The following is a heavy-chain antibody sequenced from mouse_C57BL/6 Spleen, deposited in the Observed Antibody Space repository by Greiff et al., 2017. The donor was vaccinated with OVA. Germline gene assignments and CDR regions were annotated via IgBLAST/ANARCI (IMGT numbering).Heavy chain of an antibody. D-gene: IGHD2-2*01. CDR2: IYPRDGST. J-gene: IGHJ2*01. CDR1: GYTFTDHT. Sequence: VKLVESDAELVKPGASVKISCKVSGYTFTDHTIHWMKQRPEQGLEWIGYIYPRDGSTKYNEKFKGKATLTADKSSSTAYMQLNSLTSEDSAVYFCARFLYGYDVRLDYWGQGTTLTVSS. V-gene: IGHV1-78*01. CDR3: ARFLYGYDVRLDY.